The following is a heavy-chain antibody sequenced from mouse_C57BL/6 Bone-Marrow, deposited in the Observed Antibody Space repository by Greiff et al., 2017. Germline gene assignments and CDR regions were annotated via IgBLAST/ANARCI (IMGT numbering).Heavy chain of an antibody. CDR3: ARRGFTTVVATGFYAMDY. CDR1: GYTFTSYW. J-gene: IGHJ4*01. V-gene: IGHV1-61*01. Sequence: QVQLQQPGAELVRPGSSVKLSCKASGYTFTSYWMAWVKQRPGQGLEWIGNIYPSDSETHYNQKFKDKATLTVDKSSSTAYMQLSSLTSEDSAVYYCARRGFTTVVATGFYAMDYWGQGTSVTVSS. CDR2: IYPSDSET. D-gene: IGHD1-1*01.